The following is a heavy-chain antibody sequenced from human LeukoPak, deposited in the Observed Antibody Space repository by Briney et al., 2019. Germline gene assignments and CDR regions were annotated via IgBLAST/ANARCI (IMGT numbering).Heavy chain of an antibody. V-gene: IGHV3-30-3*01. CDR2: ISYDGSNK. CDR1: GFTFSSYA. Sequence: GGSLRLSCAASGFTFSSYAMHWVRQAPGKGLEWVAVISYDGSNKYYADSVKGRFTISRDNSKNTLYLQMNSLRAEDTAVYYCARGNPASAWRTKSSGWTFDYWGQGTLVTVSS. CDR3: ARGNPASAWRTKSSGWTFDY. D-gene: IGHD6-19*01. J-gene: IGHJ4*02.